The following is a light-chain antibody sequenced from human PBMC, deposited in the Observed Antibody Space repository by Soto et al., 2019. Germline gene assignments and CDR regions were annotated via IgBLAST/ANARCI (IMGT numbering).Light chain of an antibody. J-gene: IGLJ1*01. V-gene: IGLV2-14*01. CDR1: SSDVGGYNY. CDR2: EVS. CDR3: SSYTSSSTYV. Sequence: QSVLTQPASVSRSPGQSITISCTGTSSDVGGYNYVSWYQQHPGKAPKLMIYEVSHRPSGVSNRFSGSKPGNTASLTISGLQAEDEADYYCSSYTSSSTYVFGTGTRSPS.